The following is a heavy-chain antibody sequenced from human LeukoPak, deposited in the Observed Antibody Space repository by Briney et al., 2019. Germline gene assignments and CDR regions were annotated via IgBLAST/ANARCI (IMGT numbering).Heavy chain of an antibody. CDR2: IIPIFGTA. Sequence: SVKVSCKASGGTFSSYAISWVRQAPGQGLEWMGRIIPIFGTANYAQKFQGRVTITADESTSTAYMELSSLRSEDTAVYYCASLKRNLEWLPSPYYYYYYYMDVWGKGTTVTVSS. D-gene: IGHD3-3*01. CDR3: ASLKRNLEWLPSPYYYYYYYMDV. CDR1: GGTFSSYA. J-gene: IGHJ6*03. V-gene: IGHV1-69*15.